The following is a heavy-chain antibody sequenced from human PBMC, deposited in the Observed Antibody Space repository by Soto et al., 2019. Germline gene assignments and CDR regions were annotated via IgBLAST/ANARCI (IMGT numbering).Heavy chain of an antibody. CDR3: IGNGHYYDSSGYYYFDY. Sequence: GGSLRLSCAASGFTFSNAWMSWVRQAPGKGLEWVGRIKSKTDGGTTDYAAPVKGRFTISRDDSKNTLYLQMNSLKTEDTAVYYCIGNGHYYDSSGYYYFDYWGQGTLVTVSS. CDR2: IKSKTDGGTT. V-gene: IGHV3-15*01. CDR1: GFTFSNAW. D-gene: IGHD3-22*01. J-gene: IGHJ4*02.